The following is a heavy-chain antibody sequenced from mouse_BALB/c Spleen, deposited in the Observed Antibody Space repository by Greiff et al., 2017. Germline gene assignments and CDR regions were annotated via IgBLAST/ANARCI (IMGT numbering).Heavy chain of an antibody. V-gene: IGHV1-9*01. D-gene: IGHD2-4*01. Sequence: QVQLQQSGAELMKPGASVKISCKATGYTFSSYWIEWVKQRPGHGLEWIGEILPGSGSTNYNEKFKGKATFTADTSSNTAYMQLSSLTSEDSAVYYCARGGSTMITTRFAYWGQGTLVTVSA. CDR2: ILPGSGST. CDR1: GYTFSSYW. J-gene: IGHJ3*01. CDR3: ARGGSTMITTRFAY.